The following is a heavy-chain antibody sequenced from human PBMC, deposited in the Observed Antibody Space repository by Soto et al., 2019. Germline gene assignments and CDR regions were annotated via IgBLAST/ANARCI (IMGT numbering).Heavy chain of an antibody. D-gene: IGHD3-22*01. V-gene: IGHV1-46*01. CDR1: GYTFTSYY. CDR2: INPSGGNT. CDR3: AIYDSSGYTRAFDI. J-gene: IGHJ3*02. Sequence: ASVKVSCKASGYTFTSYYMHWVRQAPGQGLEWMGIINPSGGNTNYAQKLQGRVTMTTDTSTSTAYMELSSLRSEDTAVYYCAIYDSSGYTRAFDIWGQGTMVT.